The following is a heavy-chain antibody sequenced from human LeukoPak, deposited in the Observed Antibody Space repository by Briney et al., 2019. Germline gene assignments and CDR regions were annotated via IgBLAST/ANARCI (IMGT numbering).Heavy chain of an antibody. CDR2: IYYSGST. V-gene: IGHV4-59*01. CDR3: ARSDFWSGSIDY. D-gene: IGHD3-3*01. Sequence: SETLSLTCTVPGGSISSYYWSWIRQPPGKGLEWIGYIYYSGSTNYNPSLKSRVTISVDTSKNQFSLKLSSVTAADTAVYYCARSDFWSGSIDYWGQGTLVTVSS. J-gene: IGHJ4*02. CDR1: GGSISSYY.